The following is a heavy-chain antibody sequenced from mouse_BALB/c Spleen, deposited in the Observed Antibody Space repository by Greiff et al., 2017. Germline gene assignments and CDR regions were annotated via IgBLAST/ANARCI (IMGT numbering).Heavy chain of an antibody. CDR2: IYPGNSDT. D-gene: IGHD2-14*01. CDR1: GYSFTSYW. CDR3: TRRRAYYRYPFDY. Sequence: VQLQQSGTVLARPGASVKMSCKASGYSFTSYWMHWVKQRPGQGLEWIGAIYPGNSDTSYNQKFKGKAKLTAVTSASTAYMELSSLTNEDSAVYYCTRRRAYYRYPFDYWGQGTTLTVSS. J-gene: IGHJ2*01. V-gene: IGHV1-5*01.